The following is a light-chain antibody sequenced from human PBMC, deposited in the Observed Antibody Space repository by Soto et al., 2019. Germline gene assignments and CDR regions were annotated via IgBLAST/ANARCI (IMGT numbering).Light chain of an antibody. J-gene: IGKJ1*01. V-gene: IGKV1-5*01. CDR1: QSCRNS. CDR2: DAS. CDR3: LCYITYPWT. Sequence: DLQMTQSPSTLSASVGDRVTITCRASQSCRNSLAWYQQKAGKAPTLLIYDASTLQSGVPSRFSSSGSGTEFSLTISSLQPEDFANYYCLCYITYPWTFGQGTKVDIK.